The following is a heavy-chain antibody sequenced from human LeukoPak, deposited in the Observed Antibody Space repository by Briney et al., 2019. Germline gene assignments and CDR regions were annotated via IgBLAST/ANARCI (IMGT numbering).Heavy chain of an antibody. V-gene: IGHV4-39*01. CDR3: VKSGGYGLIDY. CDR1: GASISGSGYY. CDR2: IYYTGST. J-gene: IGHJ4*02. Sequence: SETLSLTCAVSGASISGSGYYLGWIRQPPGKGLEWIGNIYYTGSTYYKASLQSRVTIPSDSSKNLFSLRLSSVTAAVTAMYYCVKSGGYGLIDYWGQGTLVTVSS. D-gene: IGHD6-19*01.